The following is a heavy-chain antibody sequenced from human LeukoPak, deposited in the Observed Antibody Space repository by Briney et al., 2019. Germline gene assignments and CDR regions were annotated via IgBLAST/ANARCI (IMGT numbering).Heavy chain of an antibody. V-gene: IGHV4-59*01. CDR3: ARVVTYYDSSGSVNGYFDL. J-gene: IGHJ2*01. Sequence: PSETLSLTCTVSGGSISIYYWSWIRQHPGKGLEWIGYIYYSGSTNYNPSLKSRVTISVDTSKNQLSLKMSSVTAADTAVYYCARVVTYYDSSGSVNGYFDLWGRGTLVTVSS. D-gene: IGHD3-22*01. CDR1: GGSISIYY. CDR2: IYYSGST.